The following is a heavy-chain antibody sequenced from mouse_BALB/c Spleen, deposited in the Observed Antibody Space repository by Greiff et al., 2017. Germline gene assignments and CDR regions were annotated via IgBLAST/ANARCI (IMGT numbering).Heavy chain of an antibody. CDR2: IYPGDGDT. Sequence: VQLQQSGAELVRPGSSVKISCKASGYAFSSYWMNWVKQRPGQGLEWIGQIYPGDGDTNYNGKFKGKATLTADKSSSTAYMQLSSLTSEDSAVYFCARGVGDYEGAWFAYWGQGTLVTVSA. CDR3: ARGVGDYEGAWFAY. V-gene: IGHV1-80*01. CDR1: GYAFSSYW. D-gene: IGHD2-4*01. J-gene: IGHJ3*01.